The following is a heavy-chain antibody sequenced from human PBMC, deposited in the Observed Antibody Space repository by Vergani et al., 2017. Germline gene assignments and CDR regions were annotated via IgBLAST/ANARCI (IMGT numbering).Heavy chain of an antibody. CDR2: IHHSGAT. CDR3: ARDTFHFDSENYDDFFDS. CDR1: GGSITNNF. J-gene: IGHJ3*02. D-gene: IGHD3-3*01. V-gene: IGHV4-59*01. Sequence: QVQLQESGPGLVKPSETLSLTCTVSGGSITNNFWSWIRRPPGKGLECIGYIHHSGATNSKSSLRSRVSISIDTSKSSFSLRLSSVTTEDTAMYYCARDTFHFDSENYDDFFDSWGQGTMVIVSS.